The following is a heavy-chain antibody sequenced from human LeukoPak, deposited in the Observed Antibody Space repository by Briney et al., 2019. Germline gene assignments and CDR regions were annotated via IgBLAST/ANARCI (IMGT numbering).Heavy chain of an antibody. V-gene: IGHV1-18*01. Sequence: ASVQVSCQAYGFNFTNYGVSWVGQAPGQGLEWIGWNNVFKGYTEHAQQFQDRVTMTTDASTNTAYMELRGQRSEDTAVYFCAREGDCSGGTCRSNDDYYYCGEDVWGQGTSVTVSS. CDR3: AREGDCSGGTCRSNDDYYYCGEDV. D-gene: IGHD2-15*01. J-gene: IGHJ6*02. CDR1: GFNFTNYG. CDR2: NNVFKGYT.